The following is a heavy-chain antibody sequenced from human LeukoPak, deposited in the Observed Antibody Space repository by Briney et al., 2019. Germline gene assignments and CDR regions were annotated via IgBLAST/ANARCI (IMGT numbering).Heavy chain of an antibody. CDR1: GGSISSYY. J-gene: IGHJ4*02. D-gene: IGHD6-19*01. V-gene: IGHV4-59*01. CDR2: IYYSGST. Sequence: PSETLSLTCTVSGGSISSYYWSWIRQPPGKGLEWIGYIYYSGSTNYNPSLKSRVTISVDTSKNQFSLKLSSVTAADTAVYYCARGRSSGWVDYWGQGTLVTVSS. CDR3: ARGRSSGWVDY.